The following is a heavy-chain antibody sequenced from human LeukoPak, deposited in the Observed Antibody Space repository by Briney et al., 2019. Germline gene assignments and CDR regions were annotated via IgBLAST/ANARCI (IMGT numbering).Heavy chain of an antibody. Sequence: GRSLRLSCAASGFTFDDYAMHWVRQAPGKGLERVSGVSWNRGSIGYEDSVKGRFNISRDNAKNSLYLQMNSLRAEDTALYYCAKDIKRWEYYYCGMDVWGQGTTVTVSS. V-gene: IGHV3-9*01. CDR2: VSWNRGSI. CDR3: AKDIKRWEYYYCGMDV. CDR1: GFTFDDYA. D-gene: IGHD5-24*01. J-gene: IGHJ6*02.